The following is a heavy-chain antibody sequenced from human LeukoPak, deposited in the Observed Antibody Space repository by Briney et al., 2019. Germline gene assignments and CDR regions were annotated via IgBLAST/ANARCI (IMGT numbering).Heavy chain of an antibody. Sequence: ASVKVSCKASGYTFIGYYMHWVRQAPGRGLEWRGRINPNSGGTNYAQKLQGRVTITRDTSLSAAYMELSRLRSDDKAVFYCARDPRYCSSTSCPRFDYWGQGTLVTVSS. J-gene: IGHJ4*02. CDR2: INPNSGGT. CDR3: ARDPRYCSSTSCPRFDY. D-gene: IGHD2-2*01. CDR1: GYTFIGYY. V-gene: IGHV1-2*06.